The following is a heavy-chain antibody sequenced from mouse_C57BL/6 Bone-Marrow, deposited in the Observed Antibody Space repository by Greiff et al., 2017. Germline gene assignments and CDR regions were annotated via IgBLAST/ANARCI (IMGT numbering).Heavy chain of an antibody. Sequence: QVQLQQPGAELVRPGTSVKLSCKASGYTFTSYWMHWVKQRPGQGLEWIGVIDPSDSYTNYNQKFKGKATLTVDTSSSTAYMQLSSLTSEDSAVYYCARWGGYPWYFDVWGTGTTTTVSS. V-gene: IGHV1-59*01. D-gene: IGHD2-2*01. CDR2: IDPSDSYT. CDR1: GYTFTSYW. J-gene: IGHJ1*03. CDR3: ARWGGYPWYFDV.